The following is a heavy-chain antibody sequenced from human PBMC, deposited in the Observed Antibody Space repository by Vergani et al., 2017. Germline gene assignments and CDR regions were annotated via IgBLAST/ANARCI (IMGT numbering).Heavy chain of an antibody. CDR1: GFTFSSYS. Sequence: EVQLVESGGGLVKPGGSLRLSCAASGFTFSSYSMNWVRQAPGKGLEWVSSISSSSSYIYYANSVKGRFTISRNNAKHSLYLQMNSLRAEDTAVYYCARDLLSIAFDYWGQGTLVTVSS. J-gene: IGHJ4*02. D-gene: IGHD6-6*01. V-gene: IGHV3-21*01. CDR3: ARDLLSIAFDY. CDR2: ISSSSSYI.